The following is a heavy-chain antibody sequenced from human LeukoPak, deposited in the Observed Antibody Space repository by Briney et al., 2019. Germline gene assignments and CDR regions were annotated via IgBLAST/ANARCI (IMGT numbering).Heavy chain of an antibody. CDR2: IIPIFGTA. V-gene: IGHV1-69*13. CDR3: ARVDGSGRWDAFDI. Sequence: GASVKVSCKASGYTFTSYDINWVRQATGQGLEWMGGIIPIFGTANYAQKFQGRVTITADESTSTAYMELSSLRSEDTAVYYCARVDGSGRWDAFDIWGQGTMVTVSS. CDR1: GYTFTSYD. J-gene: IGHJ3*02. D-gene: IGHD3-10*01.